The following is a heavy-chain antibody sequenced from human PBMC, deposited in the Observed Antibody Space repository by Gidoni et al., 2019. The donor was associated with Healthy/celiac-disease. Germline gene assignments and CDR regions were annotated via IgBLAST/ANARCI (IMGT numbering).Heavy chain of an antibody. CDR1: GYTFTSYY. CDR3: ARESHPTTVTTLYYYYGMDV. V-gene: IGHV1-46*01. D-gene: IGHD4-17*01. J-gene: IGHJ6*02. CDR2: INPSGGIT. Sequence: QVQLVQSGAEVKKPGASVKVSCKASGYTFTSYYMHGVRQAPGQGLEWMGIINPSGGITSYAQKFQGRVTMTRDTSTSTVYMELSSLRSEDTAVYYCARESHPTTVTTLYYYYGMDVWGQGTTVTVSS.